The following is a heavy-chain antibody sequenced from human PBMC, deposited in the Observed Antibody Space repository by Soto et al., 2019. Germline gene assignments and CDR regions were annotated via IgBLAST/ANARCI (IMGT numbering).Heavy chain of an antibody. V-gene: IGHV4-4*07. J-gene: IGHJ4*02. CDR2: FSLSGTT. D-gene: IGHD2-8*02. CDR1: GASIAGSSY. CDR3: ARGMTPPGAPAWYYFDS. Sequence: SETLSLTCSVSGASIAGSSYWSWIRQPAGKGLEWIGRFSLSGTTNYSPSLRSRVTMSADVSKNQFSLRLTSVTAAGTALYYCARGMTPPGAPAWYYFDSWGQGTLVTVSS.